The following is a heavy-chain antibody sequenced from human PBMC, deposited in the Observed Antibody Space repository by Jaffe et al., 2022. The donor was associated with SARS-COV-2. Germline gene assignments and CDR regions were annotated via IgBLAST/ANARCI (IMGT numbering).Heavy chain of an antibody. J-gene: IGHJ4*02. CDR3: AMRPFGDPMAIDY. Sequence: QVQLQQWGAGLLKPSETLSLTCAVYGGSFSGYYWSWIRQPPGKGLEWIGEINHSGSTNYNPSLKSRVTISVDTSKNQFSLKLSSVTAADTAVYYCAMRPFGDPMAIDYWGQGTLVTVSS. CDR2: INHSGST. V-gene: IGHV4-34*01. D-gene: IGHD3-10*01. CDR1: GGSFSGYY.